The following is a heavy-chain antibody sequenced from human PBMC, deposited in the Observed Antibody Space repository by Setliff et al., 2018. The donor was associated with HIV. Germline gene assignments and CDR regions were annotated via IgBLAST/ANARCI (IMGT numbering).Heavy chain of an antibody. V-gene: IGHV4-38-2*02. J-gene: IGHJ6*03. CDR2: IYHSGIT. CDR3: ARDSSIVATTHYYYYMDV. CDR1: GYSISSGYY. D-gene: IGHD5-12*01. Sequence: SETLSLTCTVSGYSISSGYYWGWIRQPPGKGLEWIGSIYHSGITYYNSSLKSRVTMSVDTSKNQFSLKLSSVTAADTAVYYCARDSSIVATTHYYYYMDVWGKGTTVTVSS.